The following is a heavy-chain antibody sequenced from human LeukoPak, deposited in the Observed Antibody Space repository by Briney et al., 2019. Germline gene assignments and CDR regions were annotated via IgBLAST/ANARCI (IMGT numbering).Heavy chain of an antibody. D-gene: IGHD2-15*01. CDR3: ARSPCSGGDCYIYYYYYYYIDV. CDR1: GGSISSSSYY. V-gene: IGHV4-39*07. J-gene: IGHJ6*03. CDR2: VYYSGSS. Sequence: SETLSLTCTVSGGSISSSSYYWGWIRQPPGKRLEWIASVYYSGSSYYNPSLRSRVTISVDTSKHQFSLRLSSVTAADTAVYYCARSPCSGGDCYIYYYYYYYIDVWGKGTTVTVSS.